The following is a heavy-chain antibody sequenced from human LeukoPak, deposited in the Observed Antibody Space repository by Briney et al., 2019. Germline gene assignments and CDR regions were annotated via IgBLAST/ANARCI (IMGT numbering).Heavy chain of an antibody. D-gene: IGHD6-19*01. Sequence: GGSLRLSCAASGFTLNTYTMNWVRQAPGKGLDWVSIIYSGGSTFYADSVKGRFTISRDNYKNTLFLQMNSLKPEDTAVYYCARGEPTAVAESFDYWGQGTLVTVSS. CDR3: ARGEPTAVAESFDY. V-gene: IGHV3-53*01. CDR1: GFTLNTYT. J-gene: IGHJ4*02. CDR2: IYSGGST.